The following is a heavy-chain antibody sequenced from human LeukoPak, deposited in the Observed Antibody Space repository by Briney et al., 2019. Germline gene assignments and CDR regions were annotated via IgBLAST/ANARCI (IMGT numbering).Heavy chain of an antibody. CDR2: ISSGGSSI. Sequence: PGGSLRLSCAASGFTFGDYETKWVRQAPGKGLEWISYISSGGSSITYADSVQGRFTISRDNAKNSLYLQMDSLRVEDTAVYYCVRDGRAGVVGAFRLLDYWGQGTLVTVSS. CDR1: GFTFGDYE. D-gene: IGHD1-26*01. CDR3: VRDGRAGVVGAFRLLDY. V-gene: IGHV3-48*03. J-gene: IGHJ4*02.